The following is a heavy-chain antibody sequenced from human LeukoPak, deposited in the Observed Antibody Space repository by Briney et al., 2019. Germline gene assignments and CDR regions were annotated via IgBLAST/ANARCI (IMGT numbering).Heavy chain of an antibody. J-gene: IGHJ4*02. Sequence: GGSLRLSCAASGFTFSSSGMHWVRQAPGKGLEWVAVIWYDGSNKYYADSVKGRFTISRDNSKNTLYLQMNSLRAEDTAVYYCAKVGVVVTAIDYWGQGTLVTVSS. CDR1: GFTFSSSG. CDR2: IWYDGSNK. CDR3: AKVGVVVTAIDY. V-gene: IGHV3-33*06. D-gene: IGHD3-22*01.